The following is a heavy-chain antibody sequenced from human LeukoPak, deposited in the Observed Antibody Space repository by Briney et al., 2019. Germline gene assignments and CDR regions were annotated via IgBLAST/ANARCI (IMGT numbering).Heavy chain of an antibody. CDR1: GYSFTSYW. J-gene: IGHJ6*03. D-gene: IGHD5-12*01. V-gene: IGHV5-51*01. Sequence: GESLKISCKGSGYSFTSYWIGWVRQMPGKGLEWMGIIYPGDSDTRYSPSFQGQVTISADKSISTAYLQWSSLKASDTAMYYCARLYRGYDSVWVGYYYYMDVWGKGTTVTVSS. CDR2: IYPGDSDT. CDR3: ARLYRGYDSVWVGYYYYMDV.